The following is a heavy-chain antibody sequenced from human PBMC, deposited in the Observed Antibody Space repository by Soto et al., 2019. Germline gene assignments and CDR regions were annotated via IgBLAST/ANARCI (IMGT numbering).Heavy chain of an antibody. CDR2: ISKDGDMK. Sequence: QVQLVESGGGVVQPGESLRLSCAASGFTFNTYGMHWVRQAPGKGLEWVAVISKDGDMKFYADSMKGRFTISRDNSKNTLDLQVNSLRPEDTAVYYCTNWNYPQSDWGQGTQVTVSS. CDR3: TNWNYPQSD. V-gene: IGHV3-30*18. CDR1: GFTFNTYG. J-gene: IGHJ4*02. D-gene: IGHD1-7*01.